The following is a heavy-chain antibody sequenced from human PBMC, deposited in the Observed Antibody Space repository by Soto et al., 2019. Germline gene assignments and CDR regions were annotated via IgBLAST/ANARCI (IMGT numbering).Heavy chain of an antibody. Sequence: AETLSLTCTVSGGCISNREYFWAWMRQPPGKGLEWVGTISHTGSPRYNPSLKSRVTISVDTSKNQFSLRLPSVTAADTAVFYCASQLESTTYFDYWGRGTLVTVSS. CDR1: GGCISNREYF. CDR3: ASQLESTTYFDY. D-gene: IGHD1-1*01. J-gene: IGHJ4*02. CDR2: ISHTGSP. V-gene: IGHV4-39*01.